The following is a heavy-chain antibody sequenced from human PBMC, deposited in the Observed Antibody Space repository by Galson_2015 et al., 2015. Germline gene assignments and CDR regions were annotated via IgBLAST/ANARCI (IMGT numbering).Heavy chain of an antibody. CDR1: GGSISSGGYS. V-gene: IGHV4-30-2*01. D-gene: IGHD3-10*01. CDR3: AREGGSGTIDY. CDR2: IYHSGST. Sequence: TLSLPCAVSGGSISSGGYSWSWIRPPPGKGLEWIGYIYHSGSTYYNPSLKSRVTISVDRSKNQFSLKLSSVTAADTAVYYCAREGGSGTIDYWGQGTLVTVSS. J-gene: IGHJ4*02.